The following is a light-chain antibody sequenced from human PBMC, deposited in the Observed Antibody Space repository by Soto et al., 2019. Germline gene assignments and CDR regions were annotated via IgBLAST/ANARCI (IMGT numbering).Light chain of an antibody. V-gene: IGKV4-1*01. J-gene: IGKJ1*01. Sequence: DIVMTQSPDSLTVSLGERATINCKSSQSLLSSSDNRNYLSWYQHKPGQSPKMLIYWASTRYSGVPDRFSGSGSGIDFSLTISSLQAEDVAVYYCQHYYSVPPTFGQGTKVEIK. CDR1: QSLLSSSDNRNY. CDR2: WAS. CDR3: QHYYSVPPT.